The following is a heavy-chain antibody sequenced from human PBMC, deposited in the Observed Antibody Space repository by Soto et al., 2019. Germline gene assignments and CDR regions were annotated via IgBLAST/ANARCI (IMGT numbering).Heavy chain of an antibody. V-gene: IGHV3-33*01. Sequence: QVQLVESGGGVVQPGRSLRLSCAASGFTFSSYGMHWVRQAPGKGLEWVAVIWYDGSNKYYADSVKGRFTISRDNSKNPLYLQMNSLRAEDTAVYYCARVGTGYGMDVWGQGTTVTVSS. CDR1: GFTFSSYG. J-gene: IGHJ6*02. CDR2: IWYDGSNK. CDR3: ARVGTGYGMDV.